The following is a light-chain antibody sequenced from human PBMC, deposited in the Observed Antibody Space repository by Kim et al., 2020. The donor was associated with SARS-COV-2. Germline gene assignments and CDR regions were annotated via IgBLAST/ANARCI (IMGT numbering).Light chain of an antibody. CDR1: SSATGTYDY. J-gene: IGLJ2*01. CDR3: SSYAGSNNGV. V-gene: IGLV2-8*01. Sequence: GQSVTISCTGPSSATGTYDYVSWYQQYPGKAPKLIIYDVTKRPSGVPDRFSGSKSANTASLTVSGLQAEDEADYYCSSYAGSNNGVFGGGTQLTVL. CDR2: DVT.